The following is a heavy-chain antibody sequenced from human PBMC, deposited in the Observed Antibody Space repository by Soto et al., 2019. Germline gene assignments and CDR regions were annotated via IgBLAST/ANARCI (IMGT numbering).Heavy chain of an antibody. J-gene: IGHJ4*02. CDR2: VYYSGNT. Sequence: QVRLQESGPGLVKPSETLSLTCSVSGGSISSYHWSWIRQPPGKGLEWIGYVYYSGNTIYNPSLKSRVTMSVDTSKNQFSLKLSSVTAADTAMYYCAGDYDSGSYRFDYWGQGTLVSVSS. V-gene: IGHV4-59*01. CDR3: AGDYDSGSYRFDY. CDR1: GGSISSYH. D-gene: IGHD3-10*01.